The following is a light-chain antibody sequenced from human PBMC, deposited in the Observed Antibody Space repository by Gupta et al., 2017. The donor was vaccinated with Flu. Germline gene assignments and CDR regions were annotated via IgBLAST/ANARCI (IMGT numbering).Light chain of an antibody. CDR3: QQRSNGLT. Sequence: QSPATLSLSPGDRATRSGRASQGINGYLAWDQQKPGQAPRLLVHGTDRATGTPARFSGAGSGADYTLTISSREPEDLAVYYCQQRSNGLTFGGGTRVEIK. CDR2: GT. V-gene: IGKV3-11*01. J-gene: IGKJ4*01. CDR1: QGINGY.